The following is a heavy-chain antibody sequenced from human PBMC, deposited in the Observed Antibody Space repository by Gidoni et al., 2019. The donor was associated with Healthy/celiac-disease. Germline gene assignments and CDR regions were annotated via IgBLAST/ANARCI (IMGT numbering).Heavy chain of an antibody. CDR3: ARVVPAAMDFDY. D-gene: IGHD2-2*01. J-gene: IGHJ4*02. Sequence: ISSSSYYWGWIRQPPGKGLEWIGSIYYSGSTYYNPSLKSRVTISVDTSKNQFSLKLSSVTAADTAVYYCARVVPAAMDFDYWGQGTLVTVSS. CDR1: ISSSSYY. CDR2: IYYSGST. V-gene: IGHV4-39*07.